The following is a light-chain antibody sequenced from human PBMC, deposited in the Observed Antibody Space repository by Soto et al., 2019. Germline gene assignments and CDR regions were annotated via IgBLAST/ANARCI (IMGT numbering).Light chain of an antibody. CDR1: SSNIGSNY. Sequence: QRVLTQPPSASGTPGQRVTISWSGSSSNIGSNYVYWYQQLPGTAPKLLIYRNNQRPSGVPDRFSGSKSGTSASLAISGLRSEDEADYYCAAWDDSLSGPVFGGGTKLTVL. CDR3: AAWDDSLSGPV. J-gene: IGLJ2*01. V-gene: IGLV1-47*01. CDR2: RNN.